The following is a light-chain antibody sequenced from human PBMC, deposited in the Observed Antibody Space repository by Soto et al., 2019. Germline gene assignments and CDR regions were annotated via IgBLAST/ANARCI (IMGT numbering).Light chain of an antibody. V-gene: IGKV3-15*01. J-gene: IGKJ2*01. CDR3: QQYASSPLYT. Sequence: EIVMTQSPATLSVSPGERATLSCRASQSVSSNLAWYQQKPGQAPRLLIYGASTRATGIPARFSGSGSGTEFTLTISSLQSEDFAVYYCQQYASSPLYTFGQGTKLEIK. CDR1: QSVSSN. CDR2: GAS.